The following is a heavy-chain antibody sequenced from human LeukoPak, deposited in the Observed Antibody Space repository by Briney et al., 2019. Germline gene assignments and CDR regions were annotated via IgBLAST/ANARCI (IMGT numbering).Heavy chain of an antibody. CDR1: GYSLTRYW. D-gene: IGHD3-9*01. V-gene: IGHV5-51*01. CDR3: TREYFLDY. CDR2: IYPGYPDT. J-gene: IGHJ4*02. Sequence: GESLKMYCKCSGYSLTRYWIGWVRQLPGKGLEWMGIIYPGYPDTRSSPPVQGQVTLSADKSISTAYLQWSSLKASDTAMYYCTREYFLDYWGQGTLVTVSS.